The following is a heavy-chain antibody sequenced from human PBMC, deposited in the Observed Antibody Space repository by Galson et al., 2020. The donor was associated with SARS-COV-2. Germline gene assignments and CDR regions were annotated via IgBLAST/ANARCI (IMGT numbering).Heavy chain of an antibody. J-gene: IGHJ2*01. Sequence: GGSLRLSCAASGFTFSSYGMHWVRQAPAKGLEWVAVISYDGNNKYYADSVKGRFTLSRDNSKNTLYLQMNSLRAEDTAVYYCAKSRGGYWYFDVWGRGTLVTGSS. V-gene: IGHV3-30*18. CDR1: GFTFSSYG. CDR3: AKSRGGYWYFDV. D-gene: IGHD3-16*01. CDR2: ISYDGNNK.